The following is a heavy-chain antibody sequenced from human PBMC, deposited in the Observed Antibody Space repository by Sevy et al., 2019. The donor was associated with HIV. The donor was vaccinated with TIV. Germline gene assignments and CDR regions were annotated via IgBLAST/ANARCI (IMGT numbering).Heavy chain of an antibody. Sequence: SETLSLSCTVSGDSITSNNYYWGWIRQPPGKGLEWIGSVYYSGSAYYNPSLKSRLAMYVDTATNEFSLRLTSVTAADMGVYHCARHRTYGGRGYFPYYFDSWGQGTLVTVSS. CDR3: ARHRTYGGRGYFPYYFDS. V-gene: IGHV4-39*01. CDR2: VYYSGSA. J-gene: IGHJ4*02. CDR1: GDSITSNNYY. D-gene: IGHD3-22*01.